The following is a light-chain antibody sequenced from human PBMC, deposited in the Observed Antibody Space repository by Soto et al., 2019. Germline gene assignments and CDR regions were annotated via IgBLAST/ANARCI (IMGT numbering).Light chain of an antibody. CDR2: GAS. CDR3: QQYKYWPLA. Sequence: ETVMTQSPATLSVSPGEGATLSCRASRSISSSLAWYQQKPGRAPRLLIYGASTRATDIPARFSGSRSGTEFTLTISSLQSEDFAIYYCQQYKYWPLAFGGGTKVDIK. V-gene: IGKV3-15*01. J-gene: IGKJ4*01. CDR1: RSISSS.